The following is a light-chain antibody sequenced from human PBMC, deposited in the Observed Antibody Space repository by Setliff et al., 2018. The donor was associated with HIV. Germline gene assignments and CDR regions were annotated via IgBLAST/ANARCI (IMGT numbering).Light chain of an antibody. J-gene: IGKJ4*01. CDR2: DAF. CDR3: QQRSNWPLT. Sequence: TLSLSPGERATLSCRASQTVSSYLAWHQQKPGQAPRLLIYDAFNRATGIPVRFSGSGSGTDFTLTISSLEPEDFAVYYCQQRSNWPLTFGGGTKVDIK. CDR1: QTVSSY. V-gene: IGKV3-11*01.